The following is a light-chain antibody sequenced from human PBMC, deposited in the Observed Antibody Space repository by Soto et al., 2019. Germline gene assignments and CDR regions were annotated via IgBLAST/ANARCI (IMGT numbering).Light chain of an antibody. CDR3: AAWDDSLNGVV. CDR2: SSN. Sequence: QSVLTQPPSASGTPGQRVTISCSGSSSNIGSNSVNLYQQLPGTAPKLLMYSSNHRPSGVPDRFSGSKSGTSASLAISGLQDEDEADYYCAAWDDSLNGVVFGGGTKLTVL. CDR1: SSNIGSNS. J-gene: IGLJ2*01. V-gene: IGLV1-44*01.